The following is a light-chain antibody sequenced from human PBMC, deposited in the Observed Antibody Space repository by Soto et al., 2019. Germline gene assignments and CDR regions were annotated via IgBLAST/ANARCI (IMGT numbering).Light chain of an antibody. CDR2: STS. CDR1: QSISISY. Sequence: EIVLTQSPGTLSLSPGERATLSFRSSQSISISYLAWYQQQPGQAPRLLIYSTSTRATGIPDRFSGSGSGTDFTLTISKLEPGDFAVYYCQQYGGSSWTFGQGTKVDIK. J-gene: IGKJ1*01. V-gene: IGKV3-20*01. CDR3: QQYGGSSWT.